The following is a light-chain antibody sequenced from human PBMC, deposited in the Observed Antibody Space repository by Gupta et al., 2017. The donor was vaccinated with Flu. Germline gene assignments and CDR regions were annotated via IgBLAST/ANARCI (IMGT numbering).Light chain of an antibody. CDR3: SSYTTSSTVI. CDR2: EVT. J-gene: IGLJ2*01. Sequence: QSALTQPASVSGSPGQSITIFCTGTSSDVGGHNHVSWYHQHPGKAPKLIIYEVTNRPSGISNRFSGSKSGNRASLTILGLRAEDEGDYYCSSYTTSSTVIFGGGTRLTVL. CDR1: SSDVGGHNH. V-gene: IGLV2-14*01.